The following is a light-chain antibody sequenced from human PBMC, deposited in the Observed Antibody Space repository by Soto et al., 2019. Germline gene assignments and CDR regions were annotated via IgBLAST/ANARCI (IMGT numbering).Light chain of an antibody. CDR2: AAS. V-gene: IGKV1-9*01. Sequence: IQLTQSPSSLSASVGDRVTITCRASQGITSTLAWYQQRPGRAPKLLVYAASNLQSGVPSRFSGSGYGTDFTLIISNLLPEDFATSYCQQLNSNPPYTFGQGTKLEVK. CDR1: QGITST. J-gene: IGKJ2*01. CDR3: QQLNSNPPYT.